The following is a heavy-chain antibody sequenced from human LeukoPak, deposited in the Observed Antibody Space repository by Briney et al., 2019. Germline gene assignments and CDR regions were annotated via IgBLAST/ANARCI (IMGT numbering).Heavy chain of an antibody. V-gene: IGHV4-4*07. J-gene: IGHJ4*02. CDR3: ARDRTSGWNYFDY. D-gene: IGHD6-19*01. CDR1: GGSISSYY. CDR2: MSSSGGT. Sequence: SDTLSLTCTVSGGSISSYYWSWIRQPAGKGLEWIGRMSSSGGTSYNPSLKSRVTMSLDTSKNQFSLRLSSVTAADTAVYFCARDRTSGWNYFDYWGQGTLVTVSS.